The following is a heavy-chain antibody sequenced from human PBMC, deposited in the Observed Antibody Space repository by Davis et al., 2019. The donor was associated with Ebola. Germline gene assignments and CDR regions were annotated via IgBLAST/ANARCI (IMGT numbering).Heavy chain of an antibody. CDR1: GFTFSSYA. J-gene: IGHJ4*02. V-gene: IGHV3-30-3*01. CDR2: VSYDGSNK. Sequence: GGSLRLSCAASGFTFSSYAMSWVRQAPGKGLEWVAVVSYDGSNKYYADSVKGRFTISRDNSKNTLYLQMNSLRAEDTAVYYCARKTPMDYWGQGTLVTVSS. D-gene: IGHD2-15*01. CDR3: ARKTPMDY.